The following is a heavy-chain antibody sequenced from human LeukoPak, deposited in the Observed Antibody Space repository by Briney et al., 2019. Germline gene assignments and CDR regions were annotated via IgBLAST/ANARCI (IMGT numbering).Heavy chain of an antibody. D-gene: IGHD6-6*01. J-gene: IGHJ5*02. V-gene: IGHV4-34*01. CDR1: GGSFSGYY. CDR2: INHSGST. Sequence: PSETLSLTCAVYGGSFSGYYWSWIRQPPGKGLEWIGEINHSGSTNYNPSLKGRVTISVDTSKNQFSLKLSSVTAADTAVYYCARDAARRSFDPWGQGTLVTVSS. CDR3: ARDAARRSFDP.